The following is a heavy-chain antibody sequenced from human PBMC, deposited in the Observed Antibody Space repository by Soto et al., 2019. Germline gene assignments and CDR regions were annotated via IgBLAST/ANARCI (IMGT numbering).Heavy chain of an antibody. Sequence: PSETLSLTCTVSGGSISSGGYYWSWIRQHPGKGLEWIGYIYYSGSTYYNPSLESRVAISLDTSKSQFSLNVTSVTAADTAVYFCARGRYCLTGRCFPNWFDSWGQGTLVTVSS. CDR2: IYYSGST. CDR1: GGSISSGGYY. J-gene: IGHJ5*01. CDR3: ARGRYCLTGRCFPNWFDS. V-gene: IGHV4-30-4*08. D-gene: IGHD2-15*01.